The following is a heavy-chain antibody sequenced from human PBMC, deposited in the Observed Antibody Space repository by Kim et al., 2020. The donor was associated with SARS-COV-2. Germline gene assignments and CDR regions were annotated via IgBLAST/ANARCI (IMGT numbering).Heavy chain of an antibody. D-gene: IGHD6-19*01. CDR2: IWYDGSNK. Sequence: GGSLRLSCAASGFTFSSYGMHWVRQAPGKGLEWVAVIWYDGSNKYYADSVKGRFTISRDNSKNTLYLQMNSLRAEDTAVYYCARESQIIAVTLDYWGQGTLVTVSS. CDR1: GFTFSSYG. V-gene: IGHV3-33*01. J-gene: IGHJ4*02. CDR3: ARESQIIAVTLDY.